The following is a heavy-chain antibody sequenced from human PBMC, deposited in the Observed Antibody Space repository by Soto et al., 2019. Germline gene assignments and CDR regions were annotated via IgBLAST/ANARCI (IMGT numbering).Heavy chain of an antibody. CDR2: IYYSGST. Sequence: SETLSLTCTVSGGSISSYYWSWIRQPPGKGLEWIGHIYYSGSTNYNPSLKSRVTISVDTSKNQFSLKLSSVTAADTAVYYCAREGYSGYDSDYYYYYYMDVWGKGTTVTVSS. V-gene: IGHV4-59*01. CDR1: GGSISSYY. J-gene: IGHJ6*03. D-gene: IGHD5-12*01. CDR3: AREGYSGYDSDYYYYYYMDV.